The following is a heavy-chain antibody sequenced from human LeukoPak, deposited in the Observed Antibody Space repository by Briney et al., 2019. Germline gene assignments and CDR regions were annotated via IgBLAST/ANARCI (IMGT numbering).Heavy chain of an antibody. CDR3: ARHQRISENFDF. J-gene: IGHJ4*02. CDR1: GYSTSSAYF. Sequence: SETPSLTCAVSGYSTSSAYFWGWLRQPPGKGLEWIGTIYQSGSTFYTPSLKGRVTMSVDTSKNQFSLELRSVTAADTATYYCARHQRISENFDFWGQGTLVTVSS. CDR2: IYQSGST. D-gene: IGHD2/OR15-2a*01. V-gene: IGHV4-38-2*01.